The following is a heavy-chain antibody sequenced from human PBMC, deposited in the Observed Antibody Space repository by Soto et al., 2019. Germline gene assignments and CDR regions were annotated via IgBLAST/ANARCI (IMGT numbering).Heavy chain of an antibody. CDR3: ARIVPSDSYPYKRPTWP. CDR2: ITYNGNT. V-gene: IGHV1-18*04. D-gene: IGHD2-2*01. J-gene: IGHJ5*02. Sequence: QIHLVQSGAEVKKPGDAVRVSCKASGYTFTNYGYSWVRQAPGQGLEWMGWITYNGNTNYAQKVQGRVTMTTDTSTNTAYMELRSLKSDDTAVDFCARIVPSDSYPYKRPTWPWGQGTLVTVSS. CDR1: GYTFTNYG.